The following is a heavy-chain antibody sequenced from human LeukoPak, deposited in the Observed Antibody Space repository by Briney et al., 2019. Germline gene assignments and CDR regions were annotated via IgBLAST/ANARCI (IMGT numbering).Heavy chain of an antibody. CDR2: FYYSGST. D-gene: IGHD6-13*01. CDR1: GGSISSSSYY. Sequence: PSETLSLTCTVSGGSISSSSYYRGWIRQPPGKGLEWIGSFYYSGSTYYNPSLKSRVTISVDTSKNQFSLKLSSVTAADTAVYYCARDEAAAGNFDYWGQGTLVTVSS. V-gene: IGHV4-39*07. J-gene: IGHJ4*02. CDR3: ARDEAAAGNFDY.